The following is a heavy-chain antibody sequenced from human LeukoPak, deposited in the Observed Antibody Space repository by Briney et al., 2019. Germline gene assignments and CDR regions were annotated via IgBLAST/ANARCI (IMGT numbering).Heavy chain of an antibody. Sequence: ESLKISCKGSGYSFTSYWIGWVRQMPGKGLEWMGIIYPGDSDTRYSPSFQGQVTISADKSISTAYLQWSSLKASDTAVYYCARLHYYDSSGYLYYFDYWGQGTLVTVSS. D-gene: IGHD3-22*01. V-gene: IGHV5-51*01. CDR3: ARLHYYDSSGYLYYFDY. J-gene: IGHJ4*02. CDR1: GYSFTSYW. CDR2: IYPGDSDT.